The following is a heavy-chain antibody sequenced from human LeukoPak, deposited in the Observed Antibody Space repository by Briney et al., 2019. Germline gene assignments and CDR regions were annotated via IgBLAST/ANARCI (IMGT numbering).Heavy chain of an antibody. CDR1: GFTFDDYA. V-gene: IGHV3-9*03. J-gene: IGHJ4*02. D-gene: IGHD6-19*01. CDR2: ISWNSGSI. CDR3: AKDIGGQWAGTLDY. Sequence: GGSLRLSCATSGFTFDDYAMHWVRQAPGKGLEWVSGISWNSGSIGYADSVKGRFTISRDNAKNSLYLQMNSLRAEDMALYYCAKDIGGQWAGTLDYWGQGTLVTVSS.